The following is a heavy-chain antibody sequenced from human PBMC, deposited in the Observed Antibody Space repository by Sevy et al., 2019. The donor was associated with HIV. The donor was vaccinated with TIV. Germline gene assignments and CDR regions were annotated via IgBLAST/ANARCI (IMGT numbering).Heavy chain of an antibody. CDR3: ARLFYGSADY. D-gene: IGHD3-10*01. CDR2: INLDGSET. J-gene: IGHJ4*02. V-gene: IGHV3-7*01. Sequence: GGSLRLSCAASGFTFSSYWMSWVRQAPGKGLEWLATINLDGSETFYVDSVKGRFTISRHNPRKSVYLQMTSLSAEDTAVDYCARLFYGSADYRGQGTLVTVSS. CDR1: GFTFSSYW.